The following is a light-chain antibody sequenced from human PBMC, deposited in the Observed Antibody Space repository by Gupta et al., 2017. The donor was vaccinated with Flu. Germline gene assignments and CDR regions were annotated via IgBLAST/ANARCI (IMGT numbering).Light chain of an antibody. CDR3: QQSYSTPYT. CDR2: VAS. Sequence: IQITPSPSSLSASVGDRVTITCRASQSISSYLNWYKQKPGKAPKLLMYVASSSQSGVPSRFSGSGSGTDFTLTISSLQPEDFATYYCQQSYSTPYTFGQGTKLEIK. V-gene: IGKV1-39*01. J-gene: IGKJ2*01. CDR1: QSISSY.